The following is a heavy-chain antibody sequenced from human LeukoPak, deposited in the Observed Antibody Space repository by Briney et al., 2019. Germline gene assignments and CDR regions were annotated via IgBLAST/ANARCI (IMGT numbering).Heavy chain of an antibody. J-gene: IGHJ4*02. Sequence: SETLSLTCTVSGGSISSGDYYWSWIRQPPGRGLEWIGYIYYSGSTYYNPSLKSRVTISVDTSKNQFSLKPSSVTTVNSDEYYVARGEGIAVAGLPLDYWGQGTLVTVSS. CDR2: IYYSGST. D-gene: IGHD6-19*01. V-gene: IGHV4-30-4*08. CDR3: ARGEGIAVAGLPLDY. CDR1: GGSISSGDYY.